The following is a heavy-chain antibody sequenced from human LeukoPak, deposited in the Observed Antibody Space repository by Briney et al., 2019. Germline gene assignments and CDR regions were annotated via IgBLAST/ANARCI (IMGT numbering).Heavy chain of an antibody. J-gene: IGHJ4*02. V-gene: IGHV3-7*01. D-gene: IGHD6-19*01. CDR1: GFTFSSYW. Sequence: GGSLRLSCAASGFTFSSYWMSWVRQAPGKGLEWVANIKQDGSEKYYVDSVKGRFTISRDNAKNSLYLQMNSLRAEDTAVYYCARAWATYSSGRIAFDFWGQGTLVTVSS. CDR2: IKQDGSEK. CDR3: ARAWATYSSGRIAFDF.